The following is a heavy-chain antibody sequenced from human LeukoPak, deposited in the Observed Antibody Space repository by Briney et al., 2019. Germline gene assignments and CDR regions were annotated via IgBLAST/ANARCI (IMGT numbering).Heavy chain of an antibody. CDR3: ARRRDGYKAFDY. CDR1: GGSISSYY. CDR2: IYYSGST. D-gene: IGHD5-24*01. Sequence: SETLSLTCTVSGGSISSYYWSWIRQPPGKGLEWIGYIYYSGSTNYNPSLKSRVTISVDTSKNQFSLKLSSVTAADTAVYYCARRRDGYKAFDYWGQGTLVTVSS. J-gene: IGHJ4*02. V-gene: IGHV4-59*01.